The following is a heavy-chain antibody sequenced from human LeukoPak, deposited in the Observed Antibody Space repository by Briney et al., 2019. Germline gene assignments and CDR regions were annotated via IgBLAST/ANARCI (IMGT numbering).Heavy chain of an antibody. CDR2: IYSGGST. V-gene: IGHV3-53*05. D-gene: IGHD3-22*01. J-gene: IGHJ4*02. CDR1: GFTVSSNY. CDR3: ARDLLSISMIEVVDIDN. Sequence: GGSLRLSCAASGFTVSSNYMSWVRQAPGKGLEWVSVIYSGGSTYYADSVKGRFTISRDNSKNTLYLQMNSLRAEDTAIYYCARDLLSISMIEVVDIDNWGQGTLVTVLS.